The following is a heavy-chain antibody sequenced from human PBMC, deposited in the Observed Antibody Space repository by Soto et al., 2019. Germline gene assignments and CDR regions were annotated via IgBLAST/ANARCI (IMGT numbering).Heavy chain of an antibody. D-gene: IGHD3-22*01. J-gene: IGHJ6*02. CDR1: GFPFRDYA. V-gene: IGHV3-33*01. CDR3: ARGQLVNPGYYYGMDI. Sequence: GGSLRLSCAASGFPFRDYAFHWVRQPPGKGLEWVAVLSYDGSEKYYGDSVKGRFTISRDNAKNMLFLQLSSLRAEDTAVYYCARGQLVNPGYYYGMDIWGQGTTVTVSS. CDR2: LSYDGSEK.